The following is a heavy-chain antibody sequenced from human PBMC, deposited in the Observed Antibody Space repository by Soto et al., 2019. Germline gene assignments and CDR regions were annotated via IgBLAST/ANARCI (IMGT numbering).Heavy chain of an antibody. D-gene: IGHD2-2*03. J-gene: IGHJ6*02. Sequence: QLQLQESGPGLVKPSETLSLTCTVSGDSVSTNSYSWGWIRQSPGKGLEWIGTIYSSENTYYNPSLLSRVTISVDTSKNEFSLRPSSVTAADTAVYYCARLNGDCISTNCHGYYGMDVWGQGTTVTVSS. CDR2: IYSSENT. CDR3: ARLNGDCISTNCHGYYGMDV. CDR1: GDSVSTNSYS. V-gene: IGHV4-39*01.